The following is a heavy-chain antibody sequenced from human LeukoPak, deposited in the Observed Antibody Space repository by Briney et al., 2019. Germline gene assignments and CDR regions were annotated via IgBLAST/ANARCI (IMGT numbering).Heavy chain of an antibody. CDR3: ARAVTLGCFDY. CDR2: IYHSGST. Sequence: SETLSLTCAVSGGSISSSNWWSWVRRPPGKGLEWIGEIYHSGSTNYNPSLKSRVTMSVDKSKNHFSLKLSSVTAADTAVYYCARAVTLGCFDYWGQGTLVTVSS. CDR1: GGSISSSNW. J-gene: IGHJ4*02. V-gene: IGHV4-4*02. D-gene: IGHD2-21*02.